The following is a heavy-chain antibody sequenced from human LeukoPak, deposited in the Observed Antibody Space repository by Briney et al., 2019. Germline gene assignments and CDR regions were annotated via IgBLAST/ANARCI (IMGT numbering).Heavy chain of an antibody. CDR3: ARAKPKNMVRGLIMRRESRYYFDY. D-gene: IGHD3-10*01. CDR2: ISGSGGST. J-gene: IGHJ4*02. CDR1: GFTFSSYA. V-gene: IGHV3-23*01. Sequence: GGSLRLSCAASGFTFSSYAMTWVRQAPGKGLEWVSTISGSGGSTYYADSVKGRFTISRDNSKNTLYLQMNSLRAEDTAVYYCARAKPKNMVRGLIMRRESRYYFDYWGQGTLVTVSS.